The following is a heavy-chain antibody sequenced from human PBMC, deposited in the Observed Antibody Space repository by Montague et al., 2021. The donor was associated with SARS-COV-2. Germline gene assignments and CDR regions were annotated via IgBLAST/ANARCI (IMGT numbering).Heavy chain of an antibody. V-gene: IGHV6-1*01. CDR2: TYYRSKWDN. CDR3: ARELRRIIMIVDIRGFDY. D-gene: IGHD3-22*01. J-gene: IGHJ4*02. Sequence: CAISGDSVSSNSAAWNWIRQSPSRGLEWLGRTYYRSKWDNDYAVXLKSRITINPDTYKNQFSLQLNTVTAEDTAAYYCARELRRIIMIVDIRGFDYWGQGTLVTVSS. CDR1: GDSVSSNSAA.